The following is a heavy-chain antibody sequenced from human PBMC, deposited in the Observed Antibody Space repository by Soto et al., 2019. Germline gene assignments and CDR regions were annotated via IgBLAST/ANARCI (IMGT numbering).Heavy chain of an antibody. CDR3: AKDYDGLLYYFDY. V-gene: IGHV3-30*18. CDR1: GFTFSSYG. J-gene: IGHJ4*02. Sequence: QVQLVESGGGVVQPGRSLRLSCAASGFTFSSYGMHWVRQAPGKGLEWVAVISYDGSNKYYADSVKGRFTISRDNSKNTLYLQMNSLRAEDTAVYYCAKDYDGLLYYFDYWGQGTLVTVSS. D-gene: IGHD3-3*01. CDR2: ISYDGSNK.